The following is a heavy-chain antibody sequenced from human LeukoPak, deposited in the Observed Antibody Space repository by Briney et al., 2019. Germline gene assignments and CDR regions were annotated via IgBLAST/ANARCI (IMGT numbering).Heavy chain of an antibody. J-gene: IGHJ6*03. Sequence: GGSLRLSCAASGFTFSSYEMNWVRQAPGKGREWVSYISSSGSTIYYADSVKGRFTISRDNAKNSLYLQMNSLRAEDTAVYYCAKDEVVPGYYYTDVWGRGTTVTISS. CDR3: AKDEVVPGYYYTDV. CDR1: GFTFSSYE. D-gene: IGHD2-2*01. V-gene: IGHV3-48*03. CDR2: ISSSGSTI.